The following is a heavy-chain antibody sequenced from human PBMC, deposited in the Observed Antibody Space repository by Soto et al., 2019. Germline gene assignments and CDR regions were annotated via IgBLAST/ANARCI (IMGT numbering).Heavy chain of an antibody. CDR2: ISWNSGSI. V-gene: IGHV3-9*01. J-gene: IGHJ6*04. D-gene: IGHD3-3*01. Sequence: EVQLVESGGGLVQPGRSLRLSCAASGFTFDDYVMHWVRQAPGKGLEWVSGISWNSGSIGYADSVKGRITISRDNAKNSLYLQMNSLRAEDTALYYCARAGRYDFWSGYSRPMDVWGKGTTVTVSS. CDR3: ARAGRYDFWSGYSRPMDV. CDR1: GFTFDDYV.